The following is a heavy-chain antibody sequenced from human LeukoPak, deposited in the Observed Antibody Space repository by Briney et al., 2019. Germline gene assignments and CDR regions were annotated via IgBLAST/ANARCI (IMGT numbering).Heavy chain of an antibody. D-gene: IGHD5-18*01. Sequence: SETLSLTCTVSGGSISSGDYYWSWIRQPPGKGLEWIGSIYHSGSTYYNPSLKSRVTISVDTSKNQFSLKLSSVTAADTAVYYCARQGYSYGTRRQFDYWGQGTLVTVSS. V-gene: IGHV4-39*01. CDR1: GGSISSGDYY. CDR2: IYHSGST. CDR3: ARQGYSYGTRRQFDY. J-gene: IGHJ4*02.